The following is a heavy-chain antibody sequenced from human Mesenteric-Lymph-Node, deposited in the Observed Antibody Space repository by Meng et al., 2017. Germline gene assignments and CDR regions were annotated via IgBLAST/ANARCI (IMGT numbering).Heavy chain of an antibody. J-gene: IGHJ1*01. CDR1: GGSISSNGYY. V-gene: IGHV4-39*07. CDR2: INHSGST. D-gene: IGHD1-26*01. Sequence: QLQLQESGPGLLKPSETLSLTCTGSGGSISSNGYYWDWVRQPPGKGLEWIGEINHSGSTNYNPSLKSRVTISVDTSKNQFSLKLSSVTAADTAVYYCARAAGAAEYFQHWGQGTLVTVSS. CDR3: ARAAGAAEYFQH.